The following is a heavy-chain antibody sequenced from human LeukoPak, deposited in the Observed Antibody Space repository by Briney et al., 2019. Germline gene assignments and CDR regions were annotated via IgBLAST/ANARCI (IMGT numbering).Heavy chain of an antibody. V-gene: IGHV4-59*08. CDR3: ARHAYGGNSRDNWFDP. J-gene: IGHJ5*02. D-gene: IGHD4-23*01. CDR1: GGSISSYY. Sequence: SETLSLTCTVSGGSISSYYWSWIRPPPGKGLEWIGYIYYSGSTNNNPSLNSRVTISVDPSKNQFSLKLSSVTAADTAVYYCARHAYGGNSRDNWFDPWGQGTLVTVSS. CDR2: IYYSGST.